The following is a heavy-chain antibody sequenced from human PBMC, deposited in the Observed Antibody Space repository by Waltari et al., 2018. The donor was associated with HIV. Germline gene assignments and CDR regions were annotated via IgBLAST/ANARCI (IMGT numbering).Heavy chain of an antibody. CDR3: ASSYNWVVWGAFDS. CDR2: IYHADST. Sequence: QMQLQESGPGLVKPSETLALTCTVSGGSTTSTSNFWGWLRQPPGKGLEWIGSIYHADSTLFAPSLKNRVSMSIDMSENYFSLTLAFVTAADTAMYYCASSYNWVVWGAFDSWGQGKMVTVSS. J-gene: IGHJ3*02. CDR1: GGSTTSTSNF. D-gene: IGHD3-16*01. V-gene: IGHV4-39*02.